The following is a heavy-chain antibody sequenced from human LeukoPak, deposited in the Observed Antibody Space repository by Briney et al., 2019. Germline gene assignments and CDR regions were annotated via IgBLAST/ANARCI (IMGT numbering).Heavy chain of an antibody. Sequence: PGRSLRLSCAGSGFIFNNYAMHWVRQPPGKGLEWVSGITGSGASTYYADSVKGRFTISRDNSKNTLYLQMNSLRAEDTAVYYCAKGVSSGWYAGYFDYWGQGTLVTVSS. D-gene: IGHD6-19*01. J-gene: IGHJ4*02. CDR1: GFIFNNYA. CDR2: ITGSGAST. V-gene: IGHV3-23*01. CDR3: AKGVSSGWYAGYFDY.